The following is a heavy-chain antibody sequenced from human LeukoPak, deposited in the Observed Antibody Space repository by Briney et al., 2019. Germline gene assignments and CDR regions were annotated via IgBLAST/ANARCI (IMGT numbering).Heavy chain of an antibody. CDR1: GGSISSGGYY. J-gene: IGHJ3*02. D-gene: IGHD2-15*01. CDR3: AREGYCSGGSCYSREVDAFDI. CDR2: IYYSGST. Sequence: SQTLSLTCTVSGGSISSGGYYWSWIRQHPGKGLEWIGYIYYSGSTYYNPSLKSRVTISVDTSKNQFSLKPSSVTAADTAVYYCAREGYCSGGSCYSREVDAFDIWGQGTMVTVSS. V-gene: IGHV4-31*03.